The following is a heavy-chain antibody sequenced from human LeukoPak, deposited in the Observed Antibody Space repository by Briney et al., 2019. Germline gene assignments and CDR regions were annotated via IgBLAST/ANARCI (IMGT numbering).Heavy chain of an antibody. V-gene: IGHV1-8*03. CDR1: GYAFTSYD. Sequence: ASVKVSCKASGYAFTSYDINWVRQATGQGLEWMGWMNPNSGNTGYAQKFQGRVTITRNTSISTAYMELSSLRSEDTAVYYCARGYYDSSGLSSSAFDIWGQGTMVTVSS. J-gene: IGHJ3*02. D-gene: IGHD3-22*01. CDR2: MNPNSGNT. CDR3: ARGYYDSSGLSSSAFDI.